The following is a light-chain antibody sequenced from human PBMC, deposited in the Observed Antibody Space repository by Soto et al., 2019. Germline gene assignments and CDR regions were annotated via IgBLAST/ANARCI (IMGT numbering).Light chain of an antibody. CDR2: DTS. V-gene: IGKV3-15*01. Sequence: EILLRQSPATLSVSPGERATLSCRASQSIRNSLAWIQQKPGQAPRLLIYDTSTRATDIPARFSGRGSGTEFTLTISSLQSEDFAVYYCQQYQNRPRTFGQGTKVEIK. CDR3: QQYQNRPRT. CDR1: QSIRNS. J-gene: IGKJ1*01.